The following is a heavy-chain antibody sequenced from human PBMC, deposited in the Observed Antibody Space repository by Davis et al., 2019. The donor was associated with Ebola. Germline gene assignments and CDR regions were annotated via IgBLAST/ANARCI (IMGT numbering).Heavy chain of an antibody. J-gene: IGHJ3*02. CDR3: ASLRRTITGMDDSFDI. CDR2: IHTGDSDT. V-gene: IGHV5-51*01. CDR1: GNSFTSHW. D-gene: IGHD1-20*01. Sequence: PGGSLRLSCKDSGNSFTSHWIGWVRQLPGKGLEWMGIIHTGDSDTRYSPSFRGHATISADKSIKTAYLQWSSLKASDTAMYYCASLRRTITGMDDSFDIWGQGTMVTVSS.